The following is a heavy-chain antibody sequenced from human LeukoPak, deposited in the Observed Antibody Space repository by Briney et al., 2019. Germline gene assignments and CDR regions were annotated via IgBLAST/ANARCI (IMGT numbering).Heavy chain of an antibody. J-gene: IGHJ4*02. Sequence: SETLSLTCTVSGSSISSYYWSWIRQPPGKGLEWIGYIYYSGSTNYNPSLKSRVTISVDTSKNQFSLKLSSVTAADTAVYYCARDRGARFDYWGQGTLVTVSS. CDR1: GSSISSYY. CDR3: ARDRGARFDY. V-gene: IGHV4-59*01. D-gene: IGHD3-10*01. CDR2: IYYSGST.